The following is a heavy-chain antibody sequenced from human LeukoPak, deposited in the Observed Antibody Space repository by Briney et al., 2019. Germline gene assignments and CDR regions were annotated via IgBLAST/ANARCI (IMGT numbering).Heavy chain of an antibody. CDR2: IYYSGST. D-gene: IGHD3-9*01. CDR3: ARLTGYSSGSWFDP. Sequence: KSSETLSLTCAVYGGSFSGYYWSWIRQPPGKGLEWIGYIYYSGSTNYNPSLKSRVTISVHTSKNQFSLKLSSVTAADTAVYYCARLTGYSSGSWFDPWGQGTLVTVSS. V-gene: IGHV4-59*01. J-gene: IGHJ5*02. CDR1: GGSFSGYY.